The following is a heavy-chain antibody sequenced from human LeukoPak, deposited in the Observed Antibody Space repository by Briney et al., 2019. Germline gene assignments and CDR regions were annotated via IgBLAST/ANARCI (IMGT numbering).Heavy chain of an antibody. J-gene: IGHJ4*02. D-gene: IGHD4-23*01. CDR1: GGSVSSGSYY. V-gene: IGHV4-61*01. Sequence: SETLSLTCTVSGGSVSSGSYYWSWIRQPPGRGLEWIAYIHYSGSAAYNPSLKSRVTISRDMSTNQFSLKMTSVTAADTAVYFCARDMGAPDYGSYSVDYWGQGTLVTVST. CDR3: ARDMGAPDYGSYSVDY. CDR2: IHYSGSA.